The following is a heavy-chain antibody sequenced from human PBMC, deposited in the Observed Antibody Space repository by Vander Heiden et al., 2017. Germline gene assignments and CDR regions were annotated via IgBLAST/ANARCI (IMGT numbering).Heavy chain of an antibody. CDR2: ISAYNGNT. J-gene: IGHJ4*02. D-gene: IGHD2-15*01. V-gene: IGHV1-18*01. Sequence: QVQLVQSGAEVKKPGASVKVSCKASGYTFTSYGTSWLRPAPGQGLEWMGWISAYNGNTNYAQKLQGRVTMTTDTSTSTAYMELRSLRSDDTAVYYCARDGDSGGTRWPFDYWGQGTLVTVSS. CDR1: GYTFTSYG. CDR3: ARDGDSGGTRWPFDY.